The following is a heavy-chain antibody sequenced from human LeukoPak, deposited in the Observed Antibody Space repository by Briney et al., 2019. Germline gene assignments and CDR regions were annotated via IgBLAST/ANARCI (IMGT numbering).Heavy chain of an antibody. D-gene: IGHD4-17*01. Sequence: SETLSLTCAVYGGSFSGYYWTWIRQPPGKGLEWIGQIDSSENTHYKSSLKTRVTISVETSKNEFSLQLNSVTAADTAVYYCARHSPAYYGDYASMFDFWGQGTLVTVSS. CDR2: IDSSENT. CDR1: GGSFSGYY. V-gene: IGHV4-34*01. CDR3: ARHSPAYYGDYASMFDF. J-gene: IGHJ4*02.